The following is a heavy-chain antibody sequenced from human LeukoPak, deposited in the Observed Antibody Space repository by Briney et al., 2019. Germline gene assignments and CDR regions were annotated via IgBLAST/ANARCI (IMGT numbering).Heavy chain of an antibody. Sequence: SETLSLTCSVSGASISGSRYYWAWIRQPPGKGLEWIGSMHYSGGTHYNPSLKSRVTTTVNTSRNQLSLKLSPLTVADTAVYVCARSLAEAGMAWGQGTLVTVSS. D-gene: IGHD6-19*01. V-gene: IGHV4-39*01. CDR1: GASISGSRYY. CDR2: MHYSGGT. J-gene: IGHJ5*02. CDR3: ARSLAEAGMA.